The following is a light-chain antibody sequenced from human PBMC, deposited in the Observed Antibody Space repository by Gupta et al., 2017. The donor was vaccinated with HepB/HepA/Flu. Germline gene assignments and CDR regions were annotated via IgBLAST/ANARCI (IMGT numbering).Light chain of an antibody. J-gene: IGKJ2*01. CDR3: MQALQTLYT. Sequence: DIVTTQFTFSLAVPPGDTATISCKSSQSLLHSNGDNYLDWYLQKPWQCLQLLIYLGSNRASGVPDMFSGGGASTVFILKSSMVDEEDVGFYYCMQALQTLYTFGQGTKLEIK. V-gene: IGKV2-28*01. CDR2: LGS. CDR1: QSLLHSNGDNY.